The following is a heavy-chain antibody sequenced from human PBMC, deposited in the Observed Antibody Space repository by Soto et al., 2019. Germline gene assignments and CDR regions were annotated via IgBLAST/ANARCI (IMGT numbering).Heavy chain of an antibody. CDR2: IYPGDCDT. V-gene: IGHV5-51*01. D-gene: IGHD3-22*01. J-gene: IGHJ4*02. CDR1: GYSFTSYW. CDR3: ARQGSYCDTSGYHDY. Sequence: GESLKISCKGSGYSFTSYWIGWLRQMPGKGLEWMGIIYPGDCDTRYSPSFQGQVTISADKSISTAYLQWSSLKASDTAMYYCARQGSYCDTSGYHDYRGQGTLVTVS.